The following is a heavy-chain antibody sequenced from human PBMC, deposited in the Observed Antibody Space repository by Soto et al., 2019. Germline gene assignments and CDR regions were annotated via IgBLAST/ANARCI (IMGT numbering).Heavy chain of an antibody. CDR3: TRGVRGYISY. Sequence: SENRSLTCFVSGYPIMNGYYWGWILQPPGKGLEWIGTISHRGSTSYNPSLASRITMSVDTSKNQFSLMVTSLTAADTAIYFCTRGVRGYISYWGHGTLVTVSS. D-gene: IGHD5-18*01. CDR1: GYPIMNGYY. V-gene: IGHV4-38-2*02. J-gene: IGHJ4*01. CDR2: ISHRGST.